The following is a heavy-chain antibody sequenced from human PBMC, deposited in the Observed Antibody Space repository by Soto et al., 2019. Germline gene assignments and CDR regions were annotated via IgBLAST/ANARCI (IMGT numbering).Heavy chain of an antibody. D-gene: IGHD3-10*01. CDR3: ARDFSGKTPLTLVRVPGGWFDP. Sequence: SETLSLTCTFSGGSISSYYWSLIRQPPGKGLEWIGYIYYSGSTNYNPSLKSRVTISVDTSKNQFSLKLSSVTAADTAVYYCARDFSGKTPLTLVRVPGGWFDPWGQGTLVTVSS. J-gene: IGHJ5*02. CDR2: IYYSGST. CDR1: GGSISSYY. V-gene: IGHV4-59*01.